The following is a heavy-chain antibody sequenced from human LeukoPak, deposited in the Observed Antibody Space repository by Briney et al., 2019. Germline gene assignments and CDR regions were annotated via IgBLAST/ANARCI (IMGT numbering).Heavy chain of an antibody. V-gene: IGHV4-39*01. J-gene: IGHJ4*02. CDR2: IYYSGST. Sequence: AETLSLTCTVSGGSISSSSYYWGWIRLPPGKGLEWIGSIYYSGSTYYNPSLKSRVTISVDTSKNQFSLKLSSVTAADTAVYYCATGGGLTTAGYWGQGTLVTVSS. CDR1: GGSISSSSYY. D-gene: IGHD4-11*01. CDR3: ATGGGLTTAGY.